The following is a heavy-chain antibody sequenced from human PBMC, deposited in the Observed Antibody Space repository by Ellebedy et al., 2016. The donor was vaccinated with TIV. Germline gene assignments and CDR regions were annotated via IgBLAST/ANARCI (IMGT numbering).Heavy chain of an antibody. CDR1: GFSFRSYW. D-gene: IGHD4-17*01. CDR3: ARRGSYGDYAVQVNSWFDR. Sequence: GESLKISCAATGFSFRSYWMSWVRQAPGKGLEWVANIYQDGSVQYYLDSLKGRFTISRDNAINSLFLQMNSLRAGDTAVYYCARRGSYGDYAVQVNSWFDRWGRGTPVTVSS. CDR2: IYQDGSVQ. V-gene: IGHV3-7*01. J-gene: IGHJ5*02.